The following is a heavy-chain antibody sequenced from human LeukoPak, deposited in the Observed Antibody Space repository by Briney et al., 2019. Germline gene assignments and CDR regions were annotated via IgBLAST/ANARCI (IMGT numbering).Heavy chain of an antibody. CDR1: GFTFSSYA. D-gene: IGHD6-13*01. CDR3: ARQHTAATAFDY. Sequence: GRSLRLSCAASGFTFSSYAMHWVRQAPGKGLEWVTFISYDGSNKYYADSVKGRFTISRDNSKNTLFLQMNSLRAEDTAVYYCARQHTAATAFDYWGQGTLVTVSS. V-gene: IGHV3-30*04. CDR2: ISYDGSNK. J-gene: IGHJ4*02.